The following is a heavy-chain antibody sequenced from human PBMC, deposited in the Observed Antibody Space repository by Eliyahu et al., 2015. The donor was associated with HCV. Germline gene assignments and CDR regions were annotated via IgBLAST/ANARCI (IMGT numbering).Heavy chain of an antibody. CDR1: GFPFSSYA. Sequence: EVQLVESGGGLVQPGGSLRLSCSASGFPFSSYAMHXVRQAPGKGLEYVSAISSNGGSTYYADSVKGRFTISRDNSKNTLYLQMSSLRAEDTAVYYCVKGRTVSHYDSSGYYYVDAFDIWGQGTMVTVSS. CDR3: VKGRTVSHYDSSGYYYVDAFDI. J-gene: IGHJ3*02. V-gene: IGHV3-64D*09. CDR2: ISSNGGST. D-gene: IGHD3-22*01.